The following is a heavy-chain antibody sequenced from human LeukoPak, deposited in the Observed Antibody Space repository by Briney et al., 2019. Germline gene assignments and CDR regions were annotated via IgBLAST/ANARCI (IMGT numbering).Heavy chain of an antibody. CDR2: ISAGGGSTYYGGGIST. J-gene: IGHJ4*02. CDR3: ANPTVVEMATTRDY. D-gene: IGHD5-24*01. CDR1: GFTFSSYA. V-gene: IGHV3-23*01. Sequence: GGSLRLSCAASGFTFSSYAMSWVRQAPGKGLEWVSAISAGGGSTYYGGGISTYYADSVKGRFTISRDKSKNTLYLQMNSLRAEDTAVYYCANPTVVEMATTRDYWGQGTLVTVSS.